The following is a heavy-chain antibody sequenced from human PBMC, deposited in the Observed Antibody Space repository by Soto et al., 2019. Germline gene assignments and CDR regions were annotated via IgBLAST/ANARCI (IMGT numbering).Heavy chain of an antibody. V-gene: IGHV2-70*01. J-gene: IGHJ6*02. D-gene: IGHD6-13*01. Sequence: SGPTLVNPTQTLTLTCTFSGFSLSTSGMCVSWIRQSPGKALEWLALIDRDDDKYYSTSLKTRLTISKDTSKNQVVLIMTNMDPVDTATYFCARIPSAPAGQYYYYYGMDIWGQGTTVTVSS. CDR3: ARIPSAPAGQYYYYYGMDI. CDR2: IDRDDDK. CDR1: GFSLSTSGMC.